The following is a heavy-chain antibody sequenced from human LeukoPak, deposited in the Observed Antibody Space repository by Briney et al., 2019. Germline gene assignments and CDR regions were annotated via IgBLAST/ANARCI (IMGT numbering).Heavy chain of an antibody. D-gene: IGHD3-22*01. CDR2: INPNSGGT. V-gene: IGHV1-2*02. J-gene: IGHJ3*02. CDR3: ARPEYDSSGYTPWIAFDI. Sequence: ASVKVSCKASGYTFTGYYMHWVRQAPGQGLEWMGWINPNSGGTNYAQKFQGRVTMTRDTSISTAYMELSRLRSDDTAVYYCARPEYDSSGYTPWIAFDIWGQGTMVTVSS. CDR1: GYTFTGYY.